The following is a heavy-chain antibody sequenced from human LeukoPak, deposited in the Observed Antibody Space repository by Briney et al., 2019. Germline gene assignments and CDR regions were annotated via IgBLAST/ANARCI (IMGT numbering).Heavy chain of an antibody. V-gene: IGHV4-59*01. D-gene: IGHD6-13*01. CDR1: GGSISSYY. CDR2: IYYSGST. Sequence: SETLSLTCTVSGGSISSYYWSWLRQPPGKGLEWIGYIYYSGSTNYNPSLKSRVTISVDTSKNQFSLKLSSVTAADTAVYYCARDGKQLGLYGMDVWGQGTTVTVSS. CDR3: ARDGKQLGLYGMDV. J-gene: IGHJ6*02.